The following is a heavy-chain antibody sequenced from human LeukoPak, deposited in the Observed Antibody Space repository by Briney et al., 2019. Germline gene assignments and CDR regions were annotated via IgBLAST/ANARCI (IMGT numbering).Heavy chain of an antibody. CDR3: ARGTYYDSSAYSGVRLFDY. J-gene: IGHJ4*02. CDR1: GYTFTSYD. V-gene: IGHV1-2*02. D-gene: IGHD3-22*01. CDR2: INPNSGGT. Sequence: ASVKVSCKASGYTFTSYDINWVRQAPGQGLEWMGWINPNSGGTNYAQKFQGRVTMTSDTPISTAYMDLSRLRSDDTALYYCARGTYYDSSAYSGVRLFDYWGQGTLVTVSS.